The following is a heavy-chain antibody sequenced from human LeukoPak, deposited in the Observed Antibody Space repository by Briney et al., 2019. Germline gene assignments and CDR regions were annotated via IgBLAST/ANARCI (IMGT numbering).Heavy chain of an antibody. CDR3: ARGLGTMVRGVIKAVWFDP. Sequence: GGSLRLSCAASGFTFSNYWMHWVRQAPGKGLVWVSRINSDESTTTYADSAKGRFTISRDNAKNTLYLQMNSLRAEDTAVYYCARGLGTMVRGVIKAVWFDPWGQGTLVTVSS. CDR2: INSDESTT. V-gene: IGHV3-74*01. CDR1: GFTFSNYW. J-gene: IGHJ5*02. D-gene: IGHD3-10*01.